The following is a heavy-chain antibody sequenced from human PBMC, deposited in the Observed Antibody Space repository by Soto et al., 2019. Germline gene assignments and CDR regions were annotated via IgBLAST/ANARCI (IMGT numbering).Heavy chain of an antibody. Sequence: GGSLRLSCAASGFTFSSYGMHWVRQAPGKGLEWVAVIWYDGSNKYYADSVKGRFTISRDNSKNTLYLQMNSLRAEDTAVYYCAREDRYSGSYPNYFDYWGQGTLVTVSS. CDR3: AREDRYSGSYPNYFDY. V-gene: IGHV3-33*01. J-gene: IGHJ4*02. CDR2: IWYDGSNK. CDR1: GFTFSSYG. D-gene: IGHD1-26*01.